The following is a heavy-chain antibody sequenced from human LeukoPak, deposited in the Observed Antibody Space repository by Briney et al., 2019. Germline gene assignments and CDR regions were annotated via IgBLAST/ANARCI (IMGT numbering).Heavy chain of an antibody. CDR3: AKDLGYPYSSSVN. V-gene: IGHV3-23*01. Sequence: PGGSLRLSCAASGFTFSSYAMSWVRQAPGKGLEWVSAISGSGGSTHYADSVKGRFTVSRDNSKNTLYLQMNSLRAEDTAVYYCAKDLGYPYSSSVNWGQGTLVTVSS. D-gene: IGHD6-6*01. J-gene: IGHJ4*02. CDR1: GFTFSSYA. CDR2: ISGSGGST.